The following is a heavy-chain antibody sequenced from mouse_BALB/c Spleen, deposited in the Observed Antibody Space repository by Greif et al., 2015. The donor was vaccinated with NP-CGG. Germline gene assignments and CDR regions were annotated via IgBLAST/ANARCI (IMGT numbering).Heavy chain of an antibody. CDR2: ISDGGSYT. J-gene: IGHJ4*01. D-gene: IGHD2-14*01. Sequence: EVQGVESGGGLVKPGGSLKLSCAASGFTFSDYYMYWVRQTPEKRLEWVATISDGGSYTYYPDSVKGRFTISRDNAKNNLYLQMSSLKSEDTAMYYCARDRGVGTGAMDYWGQGTSVTVSS. CDR1: GFTFSDYY. V-gene: IGHV5-4*02. CDR3: ARDRGVGTGAMDY.